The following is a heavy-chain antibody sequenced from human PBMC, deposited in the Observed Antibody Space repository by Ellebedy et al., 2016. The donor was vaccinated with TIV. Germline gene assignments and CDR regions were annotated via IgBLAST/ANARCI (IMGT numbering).Heavy chain of an antibody. CDR1: GFTFSSYA. J-gene: IGHJ2*01. V-gene: IGHV3-23*01. Sequence: GESLKISCAASGFTFSSYAMTWVRQAPGKGPEWVSSISSADSTYFADPVKGRFTISRDNSKNTVYLQMNSLRAEDTAVYYCARVRVAARSGYFDLWGRGTLVTVSS. CDR2: ISSADST. CDR3: ARVRVAARSGYFDL. D-gene: IGHD6-6*01.